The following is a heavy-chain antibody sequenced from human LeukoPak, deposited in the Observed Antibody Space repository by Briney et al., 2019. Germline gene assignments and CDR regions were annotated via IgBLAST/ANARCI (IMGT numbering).Heavy chain of an antibody. V-gene: IGHV4-39*07. CDR1: GGSISSSSYY. CDR2: IYYSGST. CDR3: ARVTWGHSSSPNWFDP. J-gene: IGHJ5*02. Sequence: PSETLSLTCTVSGGSISSSSYYWGWIRQPPGKRLEWIGSIYYSGSTYYNPSLKSRVTISVDTSKNQFSLKLSSVTAADTAVYYCARVTWGHSSSPNWFDPWGQGTLVTVSS. D-gene: IGHD6-13*01.